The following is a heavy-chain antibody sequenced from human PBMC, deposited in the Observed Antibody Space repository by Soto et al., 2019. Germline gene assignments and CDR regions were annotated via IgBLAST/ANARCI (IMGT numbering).Heavy chain of an antibody. CDR2: IIPIFGTA. V-gene: IGHV1-69*13. Sequence: SVKVSCKAAGGTFSSYAISWVRQAPGQGLEWMGGIIPIFGTANYAQKFQGRVTITADESTSTAYMELSSLRSEDTAVYYCARHDCISTSCYYYYYYGMDVWGQGTTVTVSS. CDR3: ARHDCISTSCYYYYYYGMDV. D-gene: IGHD2-2*01. J-gene: IGHJ6*02. CDR1: GGTFSSYA.